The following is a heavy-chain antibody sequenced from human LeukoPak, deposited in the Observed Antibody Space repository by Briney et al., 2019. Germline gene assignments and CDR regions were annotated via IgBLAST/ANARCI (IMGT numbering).Heavy chain of an antibody. J-gene: IGHJ3*02. CDR3: ARGGLISLANTPLGAFDI. Sequence: WQTLSLTCAISGDSVSRNNAGWNRLRQPPSIGLEWLGRTYYRSKWYSDFAPSVSSRITINPDTSKNQFSLHLNSVTPEDTAVFCARGGLISLANTPLGAFDIWGQGTMVSVSS. D-gene: IGHD3/OR15-3a*01. V-gene: IGHV6-1*01. CDR2: TYYRSKWYS. CDR1: GDSVSRNNAG.